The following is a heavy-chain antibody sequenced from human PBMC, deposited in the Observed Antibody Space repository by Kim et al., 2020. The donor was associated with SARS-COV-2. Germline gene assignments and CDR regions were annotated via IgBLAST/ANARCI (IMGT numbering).Heavy chain of an antibody. Sequence: GGSLRLSCRASGFTFAEYQMNWFRQPPGKGLEWIGFIRIKAYNETTQYAASVKGRVTISRDDSKSIAYLQMNNLKTEDLAVYYCSRASWIHLSLNWGQGTLVSVSS. CDR1: GFTFAEYQ. CDR2: IRIKAYNETT. D-gene: IGHD5-18*01. J-gene: IGHJ4*02. CDR3: SRASWIHLSLN. V-gene: IGHV3-49*03.